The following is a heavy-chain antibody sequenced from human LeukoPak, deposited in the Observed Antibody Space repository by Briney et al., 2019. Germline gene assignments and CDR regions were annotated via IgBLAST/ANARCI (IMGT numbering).Heavy chain of an antibody. D-gene: IGHD3-10*01. J-gene: IGHJ4*02. Sequence: VASVKVSCKASGYTFTSYAMHWVRQAPGQRLEWMGWINAGNGNTKYSQKFQGRVTITRDTSASTAYMELSSLRSEDTAVYYCARAYYGKERSGFVGYWGQGTLVTVSS. CDR1: GYTFTSYA. CDR2: INAGNGNT. V-gene: IGHV1-3*01. CDR3: ARAYYGKERSGFVGY.